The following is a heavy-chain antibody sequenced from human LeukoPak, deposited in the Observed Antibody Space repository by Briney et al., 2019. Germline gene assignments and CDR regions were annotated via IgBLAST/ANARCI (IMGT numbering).Heavy chain of an antibody. J-gene: IGHJ4*02. V-gene: IGHV4-38-2*02. Sequence: SETLSLTCAVSGYSISSGYYWGWVRQPPGKGLEWIGSIYHSGTTYYDPSLKSRVTISVDMSKNQFSLKLSPVTAADTAVYYCARDTYCSSTSCGGGDYWGQGTLVTVSS. D-gene: IGHD2-2*01. CDR2: IYHSGTT. CDR3: ARDTYCSSTSCGGGDY. CDR1: GYSISSGYY.